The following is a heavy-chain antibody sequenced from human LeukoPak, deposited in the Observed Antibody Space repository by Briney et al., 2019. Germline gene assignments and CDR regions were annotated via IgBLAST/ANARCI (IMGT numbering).Heavy chain of an antibody. CDR1: GFTFSSYS. CDR3: ARGDGKRFLEPQVYYFDY. V-gene: IGHV3-21*01. CDR2: ISSSSSSYI. J-gene: IGHJ4*02. D-gene: IGHD3-3*01. Sequence: GGSLRLSCAASGFTFSSYSMNWVRQAPGKGLEWVSSISSSSSSYIYYADSVKGRFTISRDNAKNSLYLQMNSLRAEDTAVYYCARGDGKRFLEPQVYYFDYWGQGTLVTVSS.